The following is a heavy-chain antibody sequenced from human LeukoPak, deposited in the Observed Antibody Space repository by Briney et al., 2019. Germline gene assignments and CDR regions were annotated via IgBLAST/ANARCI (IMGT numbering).Heavy chain of an antibody. CDR2: IYYSGST. CDR3: ASATMIVVVINPLFDY. Sequence: SETLSLTCTVSGGSISSSSYYWGWIRQPPGKGLEWIGSIYYSGSTYYNPSLKSRVTISVDTSKNQFSLKLSSVTAADTAVYYCASATMIVVVINPLFDYWGQGTLVTVSS. D-gene: IGHD3-22*01. V-gene: IGHV4-39*01. J-gene: IGHJ4*02. CDR1: GGSISSSSYY.